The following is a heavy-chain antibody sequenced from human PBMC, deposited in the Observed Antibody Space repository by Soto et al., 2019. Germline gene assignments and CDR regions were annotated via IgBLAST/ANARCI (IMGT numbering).Heavy chain of an antibody. CDR2: ISGSGGST. J-gene: IGHJ6*02. CDR1: GFTFSSYA. CDR3: AKDQGYSSGWPNYYYYGMDV. V-gene: IGHV3-23*01. D-gene: IGHD6-19*01. Sequence: GGSLRLSCAASGFTFSSYAMSWVRQAPGKGLEWVSAISGSGGSTYYADSVKGRFTISRDNSKNTLYLQMNSLRAEDTAIYYCAKDQGYSSGWPNYYYYGMDVWGQGSTVTVSS.